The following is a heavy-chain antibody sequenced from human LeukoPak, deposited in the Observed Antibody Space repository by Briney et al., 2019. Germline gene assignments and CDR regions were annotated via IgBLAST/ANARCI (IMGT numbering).Heavy chain of an antibody. CDR3: ARDKVATAWFDY. Sequence: GGSLRLSCTASGFTFGDYAMSWVRQAPGKGLEWVSYISSSGSTIYYADSVKGRFTISRDNAKNSLYLQMNSLRAEDTAVYYCARDKVATAWFDYWGQGTLVTVSS. J-gene: IGHJ4*02. D-gene: IGHD5-18*01. CDR2: ISSSGSTI. V-gene: IGHV3-11*01. CDR1: GFTFGDYA.